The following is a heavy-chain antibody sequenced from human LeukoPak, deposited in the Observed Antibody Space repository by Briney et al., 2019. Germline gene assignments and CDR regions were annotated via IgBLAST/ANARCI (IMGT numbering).Heavy chain of an antibody. CDR3: ARIYCSSTSCQNHYYCYYGMDV. V-gene: IGHV1-69*13. CDR1: GGTFSSYA. J-gene: IGHJ6*02. Sequence: ASVKVSCKASGGTFSSYAISWVRQAPGQGLEWMGGIIPIFGTANYAQKFQGRVTITADESTSTAYMELSSLRSEDTAVYYCARIYCSSTSCQNHYYCYYGMDVWGQGTTVTVSS. D-gene: IGHD2-2*01. CDR2: IIPIFGTA.